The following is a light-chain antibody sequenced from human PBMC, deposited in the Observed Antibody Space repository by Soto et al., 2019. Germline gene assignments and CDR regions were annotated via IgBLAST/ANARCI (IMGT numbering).Light chain of an antibody. CDR2: EVS. Sequence: QSALTQPSSASGSPGQSVTISCTGTSSDVGGYNYVSWYQQHPGKAPKLMISEVSKRPSGVPDRFSGSKSGNTASLTVSGLQAEDEADYYCSSFAGNNNLVFGGGTQLTVL. V-gene: IGLV2-8*01. J-gene: IGLJ2*01. CDR3: SSFAGNNNLV. CDR1: SSDVGGYNY.